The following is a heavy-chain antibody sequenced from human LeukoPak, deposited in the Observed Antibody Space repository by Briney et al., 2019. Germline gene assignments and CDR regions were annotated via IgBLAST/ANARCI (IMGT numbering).Heavy chain of an antibody. J-gene: IGHJ4*02. CDR2: INWNSGSM. Sequence: PGGSLRLSCAASGFTFDDYAMHWVRKAPGKGLEWVSGINWNSGSMGYADSVKGRFTISRDTSKNTLSLQMNSLRAEDTAVYYCASLSLGHYWGQGTLVTVSS. D-gene: IGHD6-6*01. CDR1: GFTFDDYA. V-gene: IGHV3-9*01. CDR3: ASLSLGHY.